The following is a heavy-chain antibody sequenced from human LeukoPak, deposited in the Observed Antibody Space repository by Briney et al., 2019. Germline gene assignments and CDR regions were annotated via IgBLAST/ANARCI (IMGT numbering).Heavy chain of an antibody. CDR2: IYHSGST. V-gene: IGHV4-38-2*01. CDR3: ARGEQQLAIDY. Sequence: WIXXPXGXXXXWIGSIYHSGSTYYNPSLKSRVTISVDTSKNQFSLKLSSVTAADTAVYYCARGEQQLAIDYWGQGTLVTVSS. D-gene: IGHD6-13*01. J-gene: IGHJ4*02.